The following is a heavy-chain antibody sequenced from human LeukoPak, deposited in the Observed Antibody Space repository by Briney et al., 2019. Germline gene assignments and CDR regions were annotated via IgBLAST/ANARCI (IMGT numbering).Heavy chain of an antibody. D-gene: IGHD5-18*01. CDR3: AREGLGYSYGYQAFDI. CDR1: GFTFSSYA. V-gene: IGHV3-30-3*01. CDR2: ISYDGSNK. Sequence: GRSLRLSCAASGFTFSSYAMHWVRQAPGKGAEWVALISYDGSNKYYADSVKGRFTISRDNSKNTLYLQMNSLRPEDTAVYYCAREGLGYSYGYQAFDIWGQGTMVTVSS. J-gene: IGHJ3*02.